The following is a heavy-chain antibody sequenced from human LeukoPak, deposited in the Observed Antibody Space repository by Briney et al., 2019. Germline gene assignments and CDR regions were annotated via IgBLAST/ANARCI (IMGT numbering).Heavy chain of an antibody. J-gene: IGHJ4*02. CDR2: ITRSSSYI. CDR3: AGDHDYSNRHLDY. V-gene: IGHV3-21*01. D-gene: IGHD4-4*01. Sequence: SGGPLTLSCSASGFTFSTYIMHWLRHAPGKGLEWVASITRSSSYIYFADSVKGRLTIARDSAKNSLYLKMNSVRAEDTAVYYCAGDHDYSNRHLDYWGQGTLVTVSS. CDR1: GFTFSTYI.